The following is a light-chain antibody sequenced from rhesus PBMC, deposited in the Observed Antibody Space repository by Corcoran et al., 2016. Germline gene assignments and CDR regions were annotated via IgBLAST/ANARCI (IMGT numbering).Light chain of an antibody. Sequence: DIQVTQSPSSLSASVGDTVTITCRASQSISSWLDWYQQKQGKAPPLLISQAASLQRGVPSRFSGDGAGTVFTLTIGSLQPEDFATYSCLQYRSSPFTFGPGTKLDIK. V-gene: IGKV1-22*01. CDR2: QAA. CDR3: LQYRSSPFT. J-gene: IGKJ3*01. CDR1: QSISSW.